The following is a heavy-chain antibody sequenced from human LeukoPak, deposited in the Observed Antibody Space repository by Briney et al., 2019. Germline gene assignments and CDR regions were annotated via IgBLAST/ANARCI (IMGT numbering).Heavy chain of an antibody. CDR3: AIAAAGTHAFDI. D-gene: IGHD6-13*01. CDR1: GFTFSSYA. Sequence: PGGSLRLSCAASGFTFSSYAMSRVRQAPGKGLEWVSAISGSGGSTYYADSVKGRFTISRDNSKNTLYLQMNSLRAEDTAVYYCAIAAAGTHAFDIWGQGTMVTVSS. CDR2: ISGSGGST. V-gene: IGHV3-23*01. J-gene: IGHJ3*02.